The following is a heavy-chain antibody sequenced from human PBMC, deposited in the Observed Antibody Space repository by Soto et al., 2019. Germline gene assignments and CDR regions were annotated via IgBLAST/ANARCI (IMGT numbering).Heavy chain of an antibody. CDR1: GLTLSSYA. D-gene: IGHD6-13*01. CDR3: ARDLAAAGTGWFDP. CDR2: ISGSGSAI. Sequence: EVQLVESGGGWVQPGGSLRLSCAGSGLTLSSYAMNWVRQAPGKGLEWVSYISGSGSAIYYADSVRGRFTISRDNVKNSLYLQMNSLRAEDTAVYYCARDLAAAGTGWFDPWGQGTLVTVSS. V-gene: IGHV3-48*03. J-gene: IGHJ5*02.